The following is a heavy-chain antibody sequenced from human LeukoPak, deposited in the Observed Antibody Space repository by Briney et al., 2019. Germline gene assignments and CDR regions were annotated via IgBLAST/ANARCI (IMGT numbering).Heavy chain of an antibody. D-gene: IGHD4-11*01. CDR1: GYTFTSYG. Sequence: GASVKVSCKASGYTFTSYGISWVRQAPGQGLEWMGWISAYNGNTNYAQKLQGRVTMTTDTSTSTAYMELRSLRSDDTAVYYCARLVGYSIYDVGDNWFDPWGQGTLVTVSS. CDR2: ISAYNGNT. V-gene: IGHV1-18*01. J-gene: IGHJ5*02. CDR3: ARLVGYSIYDVGDNWFDP.